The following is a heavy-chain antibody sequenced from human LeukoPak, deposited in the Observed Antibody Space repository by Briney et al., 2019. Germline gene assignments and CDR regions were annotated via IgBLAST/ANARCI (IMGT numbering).Heavy chain of an antibody. CDR2: IHPGDSET. CDR1: GYRFTSYW. D-gene: IGHD1-26*01. V-gene: IGHV5-51*01. Sequence: GESLEISCKASGYRFTSYWIGWVRKMPGEGLECMGIIHPGDSETRYSPSFQGQVTISADKSISTAYLQWSGLKASDTAMYYCARRLGATQPYFDFWGQGPLVPVSS. CDR3: ARRLGATQPYFDF. J-gene: IGHJ4*02.